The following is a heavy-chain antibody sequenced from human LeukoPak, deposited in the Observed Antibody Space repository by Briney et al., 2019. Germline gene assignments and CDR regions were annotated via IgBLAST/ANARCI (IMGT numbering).Heavy chain of an antibody. CDR2: IGSYGSSR. Sequence: PGGSLRLSCAASGFTFSSYWMHWVRQAPGKGLVWVSRIGSYGSSRSYADSVKGRFTNSRDNSKNTLYLQMNSLRVEDTAVYYCARDNVGYSYGYTTNYFDYWGQGTLVTVSS. CDR3: ARDNVGYSYGYTTNYFDY. D-gene: IGHD5-18*01. J-gene: IGHJ4*02. CDR1: GFTFSSYW. V-gene: IGHV3-74*01.